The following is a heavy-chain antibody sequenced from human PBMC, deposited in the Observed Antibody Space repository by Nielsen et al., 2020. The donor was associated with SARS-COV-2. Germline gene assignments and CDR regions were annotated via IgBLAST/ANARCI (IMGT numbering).Heavy chain of an antibody. V-gene: IGHV1-8*01. Sequence: WVRQAPGQGLEWMGWMNPNSGNTGYAQKFQGRVTMTRNTSISTAYMELSSLRSEDTAVYYCARGVLPHAVVVVPAANWFDPWGQGTLVTVSS. J-gene: IGHJ5*02. CDR2: MNPNSGNT. CDR3: ARGVLPHAVVVVPAANWFDP. D-gene: IGHD2-2*01.